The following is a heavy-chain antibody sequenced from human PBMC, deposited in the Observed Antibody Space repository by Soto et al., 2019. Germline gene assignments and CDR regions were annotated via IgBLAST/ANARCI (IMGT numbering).Heavy chain of an antibody. J-gene: IGHJ4*02. V-gene: IGHV3-33*01. Sequence: PGGSLRLSCAASGFTFNNYDMHWVRQAPGKGLEWVAVIWYDGTDKYYADSVKGRFTISRDNSKNTLYLQMNSLRAEDTAVYYRARDHLTNSYPYYWGQGTLVTVYS. D-gene: IGHD2-15*01. CDR1: GFTFNNYD. CDR3: ARDHLTNSYPYY. CDR2: IWYDGTDK.